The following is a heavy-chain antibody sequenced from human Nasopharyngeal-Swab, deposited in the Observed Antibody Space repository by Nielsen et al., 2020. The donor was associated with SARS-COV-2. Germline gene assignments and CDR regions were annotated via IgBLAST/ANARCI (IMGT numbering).Heavy chain of an antibody. CDR1: GYSFTSYW. J-gene: IGHJ6*02. CDR2: IYPRDSDT. Sequence: GESLKISCKGSGYSFTSYWIAWVRQMPVKGLEWMGIIYPRDSDTRYSPSFQGQVTISADKSNSTAYLQWSSLKASDTAMYYCVRPEGVATSFKYYFQYGMDVWGQGTMVTVPS. D-gene: IGHD5-12*01. CDR3: VRPEGVATSFKYYFQYGMDV. V-gene: IGHV5-51*01.